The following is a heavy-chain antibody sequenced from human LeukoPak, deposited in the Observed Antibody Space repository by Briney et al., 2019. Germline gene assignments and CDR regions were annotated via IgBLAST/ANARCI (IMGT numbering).Heavy chain of an antibody. V-gene: IGHV1-8*01. D-gene: IGHD2-8*02. Sequence: ASVNVSCKASGYTFTSYDINWVRQATGQGLEWMGWMNPNSCNTGYAQKFQGRVTKTRNTHIHTAYMELSSLRSEDTAVYYCARGTGGVSHLGNWGQGTLVTVSS. CDR3: ARGTGGVSHLGN. CDR1: GYTFTSYD. J-gene: IGHJ4*02. CDR2: MNPNSCNT.